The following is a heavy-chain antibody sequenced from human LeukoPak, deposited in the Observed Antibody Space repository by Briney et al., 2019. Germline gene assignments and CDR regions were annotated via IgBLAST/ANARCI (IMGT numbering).Heavy chain of an antibody. CDR1: GFTFSSYG. Sequence: GGSLRLSCAASGFTFSSYGMHWVRQAPGKGLEWVAVISYDRSNKYYADSVKGRFTISRDNSKNTLYLQMNSLRAEDTAVYYCAKDRRMVRGVIIGYYFDYWGQGTLVTVSS. J-gene: IGHJ4*02. CDR3: AKDRRMVRGVIIGYYFDY. V-gene: IGHV3-30*18. D-gene: IGHD3-10*01. CDR2: ISYDRSNK.